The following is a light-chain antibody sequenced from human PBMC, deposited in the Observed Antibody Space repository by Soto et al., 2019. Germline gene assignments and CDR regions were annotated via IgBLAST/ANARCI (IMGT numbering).Light chain of an antibody. CDR2: GVS. J-gene: IGKJ1*01. V-gene: IGKV3-15*01. CDR1: QRVSNN. CDR3: QQYNNWHSTCT. Sequence: EILLTQSPATLSVSPGERATLSCRASQRVSNNLAWYQQKPGQAPRLLIYGVSTRATGIPARFSGSGSGTESNLTLSSLQSEDFAVYYCQQYNNWHSTCTFGQGTKVDIK.